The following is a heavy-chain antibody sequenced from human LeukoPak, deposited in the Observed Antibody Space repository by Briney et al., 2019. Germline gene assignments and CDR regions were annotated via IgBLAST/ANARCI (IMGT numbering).Heavy chain of an antibody. CDR1: GFTFSSYW. Sequence: PGGSLRLSCAASGFTFSSYWMSWVRQAPGKGLEWVSSISSSSSYIYYADSVKGRFTISRDNAKNSLYLQMNSLRAEDTAVYYCARGGPYCSSTSCFDFDYWGQGTLVTVSS. CDR2: ISSSSSYI. CDR3: ARGGPYCSSTSCFDFDY. D-gene: IGHD2-2*01. V-gene: IGHV3-21*01. J-gene: IGHJ4*02.